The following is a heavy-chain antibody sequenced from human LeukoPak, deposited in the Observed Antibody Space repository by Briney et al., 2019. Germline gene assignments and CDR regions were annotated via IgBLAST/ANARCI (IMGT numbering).Heavy chain of an antibody. D-gene: IGHD2-15*01. CDR3: ASLRYCSGVSCG. Sequence: PSETLSLTCTVSGDSIGSSSYYWGWIRQPPGKGLEWIGSIYYSGNTYYNPSLKSQVTISVDTSKNQFSLKLSSVTAADTAVYYCASLRYCSGVSCGWGQGTMVTVSS. CDR1: GDSIGSSSYY. CDR2: IYYSGNT. J-gene: IGHJ3*01. V-gene: IGHV4-39*07.